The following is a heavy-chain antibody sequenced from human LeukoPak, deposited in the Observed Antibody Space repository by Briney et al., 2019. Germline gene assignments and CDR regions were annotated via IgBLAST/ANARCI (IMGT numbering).Heavy chain of an antibody. J-gene: IGHJ6*03. Sequence: GASVKVSCKASGYTFTSYGISWVRQAPGQGLEWMGWISAYNGNTNYAQKLQGRVTMTTDTSTSTAYMELRSLRSDDTAVYYCARDTPPADFWSGYYTPYYYYMDVWGKGTTVTVSS. CDR3: ARDTPPADFWSGYYTPYYYYMDV. V-gene: IGHV1-18*01. CDR2: ISAYNGNT. D-gene: IGHD3-3*01. CDR1: GYTFTSYG.